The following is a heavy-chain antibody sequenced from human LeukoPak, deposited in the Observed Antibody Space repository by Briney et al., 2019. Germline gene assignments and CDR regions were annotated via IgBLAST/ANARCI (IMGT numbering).Heavy chain of an antibody. Sequence: GRSLRLSCAVSGFTFSDYDMSWIRQAPGEGLEWVSYISSSGYTKYYADSVKGRFTISRDNARNSLYLQMNSLRAEDTAVYYCARSTSFDYWGQGTLVTVSS. CDR3: ARSTSFDY. CDR1: GFTFSDYD. CDR2: ISSSGYTK. J-gene: IGHJ4*02. V-gene: IGHV3-11*01. D-gene: IGHD2-2*01.